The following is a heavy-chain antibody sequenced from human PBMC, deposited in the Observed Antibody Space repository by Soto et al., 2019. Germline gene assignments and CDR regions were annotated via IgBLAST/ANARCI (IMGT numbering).Heavy chain of an antibody. V-gene: IGHV3-33*01. CDR2: IWYDGSNK. J-gene: IGHJ4*02. D-gene: IGHD6-19*01. CDR1: GFTFSSYG. CDR3: ARDQGRYSSGCIDY. Sequence: PGGSLRLSCAASGFTFSSYGMHWVRQAPGKGLEWVAVIWYDGSNKYYADSVKGRFTISRDNSKNTLYLQMNSLRAEDTAVYYCARDQGRYSSGCIDYWGQGTLVTVSS.